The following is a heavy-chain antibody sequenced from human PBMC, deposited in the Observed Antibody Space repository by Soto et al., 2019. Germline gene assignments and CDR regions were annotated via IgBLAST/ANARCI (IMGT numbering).Heavy chain of an antibody. CDR2: INPNSVGT. D-gene: IGHD3-10*01. CDR3: AREPMVRAAHGFDI. Sequence: GASVKVSCKASGYTFTGHYMHWVRQAPGQGLEWMGWINPNSVGTNYAQKFQGRVTMTRDASISTAYMELSRLRSDDTAVYYCAREPMVRAAHGFDIWGQGTMATVSS. V-gene: IGHV1-2*02. CDR1: GYTFTGHY. J-gene: IGHJ3*02.